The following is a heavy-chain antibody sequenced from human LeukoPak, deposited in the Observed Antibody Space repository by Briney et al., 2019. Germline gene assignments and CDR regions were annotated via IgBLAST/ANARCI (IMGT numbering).Heavy chain of an antibody. CDR3: ATYSDSGGLCFGY. Sequence: ASVKVSCKASGYTFTNYGVSWVRQAPGQGLEWMGRISAYNGNTNYAQKLQDRVTMTTDTSTSTAYMGLRSLRSDDTAMYYCATYSDSGGLCFGYWGQGTLVTVSS. D-gene: IGHD3-22*01. V-gene: IGHV1-18*01. CDR1: GYTFTNYG. CDR2: ISAYNGNT. J-gene: IGHJ4*02.